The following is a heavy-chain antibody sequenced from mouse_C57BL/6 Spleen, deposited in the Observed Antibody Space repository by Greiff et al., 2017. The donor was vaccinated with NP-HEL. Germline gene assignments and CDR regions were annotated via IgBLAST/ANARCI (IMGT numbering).Heavy chain of an antibody. CDR3: ARLDDYGAWFAY. D-gene: IGHD2-4*01. CDR1: GYTFISYW. V-gene: IGHV1-69*01. CDR2: IDPSDSYT. Sequence: QVQLQQPGAKLVMPGASVKLSCKASGYTFISYWMHWVKQRPGQGLEWIGEIDPSDSYTNYNQKFKGKSTLTVDKSSSTAYMQLSSLTSEDSAVYYCARLDDYGAWFAYWGQGTLVTVSA. J-gene: IGHJ3*01.